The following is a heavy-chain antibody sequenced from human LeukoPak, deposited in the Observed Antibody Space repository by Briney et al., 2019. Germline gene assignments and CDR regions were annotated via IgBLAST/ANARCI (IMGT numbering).Heavy chain of an antibody. CDR1: GYTFTGYY. D-gene: IGHD3-22*01. J-gene: IGHJ4*02. CDR3: ARGRYDSSGYYHYTFDY. Sequence: ASVKVSCKASGYTFTGYYMHWVRQAPGQGLEWMGRINPNSGGTNYAQKFQGRVTMTRDTSISTAYIELSRLRSDDTAVYYCARGRYDSSGYYHYTFDYWGQGTLVTVSS. CDR2: INPNSGGT. V-gene: IGHV1-2*06.